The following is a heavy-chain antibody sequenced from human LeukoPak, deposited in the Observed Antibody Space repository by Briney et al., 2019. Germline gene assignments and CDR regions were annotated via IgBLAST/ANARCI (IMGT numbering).Heavy chain of an antibody. D-gene: IGHD2-2*01. Sequence: GESLKISCKASGYSFSNYWIGWVRQMPGKGLEWMGIIYPGDSDTRYSPSFQGQVTISADKSITTGYLQWSSLKASDTAMCYCARAPTSVSTPYYFDYWGQGALVTVPS. V-gene: IGHV5-51*01. CDR2: IYPGDSDT. J-gene: IGHJ4*02. CDR1: GYSFSNYW. CDR3: ARAPTSVSTPYYFDY.